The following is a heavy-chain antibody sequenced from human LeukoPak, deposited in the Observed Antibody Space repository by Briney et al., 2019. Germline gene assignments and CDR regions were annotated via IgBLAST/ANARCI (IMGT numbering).Heavy chain of an antibody. CDR1: GGTLSSYA. V-gene: IGHV1-69*04. D-gene: IGHD3-16*01. CDR3: ARSYDYVWGSYTFDY. CDR2: IIPILGIA. Sequence: SVKVSCKASGGTLSSYAISWVRQAPGQGLEWMGRIIPILGIANYAQKFQGRVTITADKSTSTAYMELSSLRSEDTAVYYCARSYDYVWGSYTFDYWGQGTLVTVSS. J-gene: IGHJ4*02.